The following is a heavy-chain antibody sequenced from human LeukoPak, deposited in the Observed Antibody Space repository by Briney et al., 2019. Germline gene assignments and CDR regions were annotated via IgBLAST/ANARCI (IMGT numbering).Heavy chain of an antibody. V-gene: IGHV3-48*01. CDR3: AKGGALDGYNYAFDY. Sequence: AGGSLRLSCAASGFTFSRYSMNWVRQAPGKGLEWVSYISSRSSTIHYADSVKGRFTISRDNAKNSLYLQMNSLRAEDTAVYYCAKGGALDGYNYAFDYWGQGTLVTVSS. CDR1: GFTFSRYS. D-gene: IGHD5-24*01. J-gene: IGHJ4*02. CDR2: ISSRSSTI.